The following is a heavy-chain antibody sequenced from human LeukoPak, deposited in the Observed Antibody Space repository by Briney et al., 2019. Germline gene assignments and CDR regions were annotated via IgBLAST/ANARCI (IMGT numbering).Heavy chain of an antibody. CDR3: ARLGYNWNYLH. J-gene: IGHJ4*02. V-gene: IGHV4-39*01. D-gene: IGHD1-7*01. CDR1: GDSINNGAYY. Sequence: SETLSLTCTVSGDSINNGAYYWGWSRQPPGKGLEWIATISYTGRTDYTPSLMSRVTISVDTSKNQFSLRLTSVTAADTAVYYCARLGYNWNYLHWGQGSLVTVSS. CDR2: ISYTGRT.